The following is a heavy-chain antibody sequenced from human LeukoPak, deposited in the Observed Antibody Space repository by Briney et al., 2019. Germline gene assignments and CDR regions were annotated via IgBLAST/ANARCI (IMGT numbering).Heavy chain of an antibody. CDR1: GFTFSSYS. D-gene: IGHD2-8*01. Sequence: GGSLRLSCAASGFTFSSYSMNWVRQAPGKGLEWVSSISSGSYIYYADSVKGRFTISRDNAKNSLYLQMNSLRAEDTAVYYCARDSSLLMVYAIPAYYYGMDVWGQGTTVTVSS. J-gene: IGHJ6*02. V-gene: IGHV3-21*01. CDR3: ARDSSLLMVYAIPAYYYGMDV. CDR2: ISSGSYI.